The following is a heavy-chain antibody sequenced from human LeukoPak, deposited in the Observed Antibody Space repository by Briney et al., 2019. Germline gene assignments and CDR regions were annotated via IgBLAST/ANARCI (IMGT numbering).Heavy chain of an antibody. CDR1: GFTFSSYS. D-gene: IGHD3-9*01. CDR2: ISSSSSTI. J-gene: IGHJ4*02. CDR3: ARGPDYDILTGYRDY. Sequence: GGSLRLSCAASGFTFSSYSMNWVRQAPGKGLEWVSYISSSSSTIYYADSVKGRFTISRDNAKNSLYLQMNSLRAEDTAVYYCARGPDYDILTGYRDYWGQGTLVTVSS. V-gene: IGHV3-48*04.